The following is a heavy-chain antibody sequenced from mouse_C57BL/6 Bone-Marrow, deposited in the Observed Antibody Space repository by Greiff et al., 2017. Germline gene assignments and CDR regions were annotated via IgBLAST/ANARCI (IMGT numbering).Heavy chain of an antibody. D-gene: IGHD1-1*01. V-gene: IGHV5-16*01. CDR1: GFTFSDYY. Sequence: EVHLVESEGGLVQPGSSMKLSCTASGFTFSDYYMAWVRQVPEKGLEWVANINYDGSSTYYLDSLKSRFIISRDNAKNILYLQMSSLKSEDTATYYCARESIPYYYGSSYWYFDVWGTGTTVTVSS. J-gene: IGHJ1*03. CDR3: ARESIPYYYGSSYWYFDV. CDR2: INYDGSST.